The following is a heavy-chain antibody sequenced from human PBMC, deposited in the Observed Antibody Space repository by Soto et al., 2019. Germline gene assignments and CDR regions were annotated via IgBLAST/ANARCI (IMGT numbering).Heavy chain of an antibody. CDR1: GGTFSSYA. CDR2: IIPIFGTA. D-gene: IGHD3-10*01. V-gene: IGHV1-69*13. Sequence: SVKVSCKASGGTFSSYAISWVRQAPGQGLEWMGGIIPIFGTANYAQKFQGRVTITADESTGTAYMELSSLRSEDTAVYYCARAVRGLGYFDLWGRGTLVTVSS. CDR3: ARAVRGLGYFDL. J-gene: IGHJ2*01.